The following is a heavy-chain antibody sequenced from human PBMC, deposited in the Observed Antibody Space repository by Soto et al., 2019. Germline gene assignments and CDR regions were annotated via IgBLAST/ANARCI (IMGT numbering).Heavy chain of an antibody. CDR3: ARGNDAFEI. Sequence: PGGSLRLSCAASGFTFSSYDMHWVRQAAGKGLEWVSAIGTVADTFYPDSVKGRFTISRENAKNALYLQMDSLRAEDTAVYYCARGNDAFEIWGQGTIVTVSS. CDR2: IGTVADT. V-gene: IGHV3-13*01. CDR1: GFTFSSYD. J-gene: IGHJ3*02.